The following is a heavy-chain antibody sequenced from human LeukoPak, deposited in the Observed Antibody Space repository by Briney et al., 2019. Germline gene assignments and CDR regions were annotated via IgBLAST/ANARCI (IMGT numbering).Heavy chain of an antibody. Sequence: SETQSLTCAVYGGSFSGYYWSWIRQPPGKGLEWIGEINHSGSTNYNPSLKSRVTISVDTSKNQFSLKLSSVTAADTAVYYCARGGCSSTSCYYRWFDPWGQGTLVTVSS. J-gene: IGHJ5*02. CDR3: ARGGCSSTSCYYRWFDP. D-gene: IGHD2-2*01. CDR1: GGSFSGYY. CDR2: INHSGST. V-gene: IGHV4-34*01.